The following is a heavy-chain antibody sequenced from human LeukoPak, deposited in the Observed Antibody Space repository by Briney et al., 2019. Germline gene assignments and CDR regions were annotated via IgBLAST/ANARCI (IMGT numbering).Heavy chain of an antibody. CDR2: ISAYNGNT. V-gene: IGHV1-18*01. CDR3: ARGLGSGTRDDAFDI. J-gene: IGHJ3*02. Sequence: ASVKVSCKASGYTFTSYGISWVRQAPGQGLEWMGWISAYNGNTNYAQKLQGSVTMTTDTSTSTAYMELRSLRSDDTAVYYCARGLGSGTRDDAFDIWGQGTMVTVSS. CDR1: GYTFTSYG. D-gene: IGHD6-19*01.